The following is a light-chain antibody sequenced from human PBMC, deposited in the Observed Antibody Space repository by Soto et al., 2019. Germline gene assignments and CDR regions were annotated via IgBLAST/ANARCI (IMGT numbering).Light chain of an antibody. J-gene: IGKJ1*01. V-gene: IGKV3-20*01. Sequence: EIVLTQSPGTLSLSPGERASLSCRASQSVSSSYLAWYQQKPGQAPRLLIYGASSRATGIADRFSGSGSGTDFTLTISRLEPEDFAVYYCQQYRTSLWTFGQGTKVDIK. CDR1: QSVSSSY. CDR3: QQYRTSLWT. CDR2: GAS.